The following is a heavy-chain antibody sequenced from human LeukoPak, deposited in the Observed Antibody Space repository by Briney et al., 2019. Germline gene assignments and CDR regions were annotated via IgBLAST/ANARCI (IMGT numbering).Heavy chain of an antibody. CDR3: ARDLRYSSGWSASGMDV. Sequence: PGGSLRLSCAASGLFFSTNWMSWVRQAPGKGLEWVATIKPDGRDKYYVDSVKGRFTMSRDNGKNSVYLQMNSLRSDDTAVYYCARDLRYSSGWSASGMDVWGKGTTVTISS. D-gene: IGHD6-19*01. J-gene: IGHJ6*03. CDR1: GLFFSTNW. V-gene: IGHV3-7*03. CDR2: IKPDGRDK.